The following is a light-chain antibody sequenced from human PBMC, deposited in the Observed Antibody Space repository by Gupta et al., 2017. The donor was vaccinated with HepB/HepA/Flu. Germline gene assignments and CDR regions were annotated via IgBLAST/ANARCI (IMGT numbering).Light chain of an antibody. Sequence: SYELARPPSVSVSPGHTASITCSGDKLGNKYACWYQQKPGQSPVVVIYQGSKRPSGIPERFSGSNSGNTATLTISGTQAMDEADYYCQAWDSSPHVVFGGGTKLTVL. CDR2: QGS. J-gene: IGLJ2*01. V-gene: IGLV3-1*01. CDR3: QAWDSSPHVV. CDR1: KLGNKY.